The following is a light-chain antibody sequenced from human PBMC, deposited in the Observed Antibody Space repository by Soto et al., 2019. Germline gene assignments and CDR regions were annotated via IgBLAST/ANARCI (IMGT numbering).Light chain of an antibody. CDR3: QQSYRPLLT. Sequence: IQRTQSPSSLSASVGDGLTITCRASQYIYTYLNWYQQKPGKAPKLLIYAASSLQSGVPSRFSGSGSGTDFTLTISRLQPEDFETYYCQQSYRPLLTFGQGTRLEIK. J-gene: IGKJ5*01. V-gene: IGKV1-39*01. CDR1: QYIYTY. CDR2: AAS.